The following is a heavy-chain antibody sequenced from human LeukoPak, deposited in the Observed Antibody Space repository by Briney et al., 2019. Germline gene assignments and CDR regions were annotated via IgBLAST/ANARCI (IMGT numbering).Heavy chain of an antibody. CDR1: GFTFSSYA. V-gene: IGHV3-23*01. J-gene: IGHJ4*02. CDR3: AKGEWGLSYLFDY. Sequence: GGSLRLSCAASGFTFSSYAMCWVRQAPGKGLEWVSSISASGESTYNADSVRGRFTISRDNSKNTLYLQLNSPRAEDTAIYYCAKGEWGLSYLFDYWGQGTLVIVSS. CDR2: ISASGEST. D-gene: IGHD1-26*01.